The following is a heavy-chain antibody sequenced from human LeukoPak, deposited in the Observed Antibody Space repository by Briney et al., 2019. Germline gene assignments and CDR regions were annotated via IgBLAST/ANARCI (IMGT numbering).Heavy chain of an antibody. CDR1: GFTFDDYA. CDR3: AKDAGGTYGSGVRYFDY. J-gene: IGHJ4*02. D-gene: IGHD3-10*01. CDR2: ISWNSGSI. V-gene: IGHV3-9*01. Sequence: PGGSLRLSCAASGFTFDDYAMHWVRQAPGKGLEWVSGISWNSGSIGYADSVKGRFTISRDNAKNSLYLQMNSLRAEDTALYYCAKDAGGTYGSGVRYFDYWGQGTLVTVSS.